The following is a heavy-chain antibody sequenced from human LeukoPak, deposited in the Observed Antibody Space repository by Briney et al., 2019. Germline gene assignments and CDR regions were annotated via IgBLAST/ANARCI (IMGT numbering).Heavy chain of an antibody. CDR3: ARESPYSSSSPWDY. D-gene: IGHD6-6*01. CDR1: GGSISSYY. V-gene: IGHV4-59*01. CDR2: IHYSGST. J-gene: IGHJ4*02. Sequence: WETLSLTCTVSGGSISSYYWSWIRQPPGKGLEWIGYIHYSGSTNYNPSLKSRVTISVDTSKNEFSLRLSSVTAADTAVYYCARESPYSSSSPWDYWGQGTLVTVSS.